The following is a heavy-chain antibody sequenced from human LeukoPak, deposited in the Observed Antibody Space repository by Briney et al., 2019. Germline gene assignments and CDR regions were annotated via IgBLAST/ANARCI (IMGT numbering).Heavy chain of an antibody. CDR3: ARTDTGIFGMLIGAFDI. D-gene: IGHD3-3*01. Sequence: GGSLRLSCAASGFTVSSNYMSWVRQAPGKGLEWVSVIYSGGSTYYADSVKGRFTISRDNSKNTLYLQMNSLRAEDTALYYCARTDTGIFGMLIGAFDIWGQGTMVTVSS. CDR1: GFTVSSNY. CDR2: IYSGGST. V-gene: IGHV3-66*01. J-gene: IGHJ3*02.